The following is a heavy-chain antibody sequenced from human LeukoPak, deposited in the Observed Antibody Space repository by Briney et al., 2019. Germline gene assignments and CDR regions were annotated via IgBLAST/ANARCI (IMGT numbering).Heavy chain of an antibody. Sequence: GESLKISCKGSGYSFTNYWIGWVRQMPGKGLEWMGIIYPGDSETRYSPSFQGQVTISVDKSISTAYLQWSSLKASDTAMYYCARHGSGRWLPSRQDYWGQGTLVTVSS. CDR2: IYPGDSET. D-gene: IGHD5-24*01. CDR3: ARHGSGRWLPSRQDY. J-gene: IGHJ4*02. V-gene: IGHV5-51*01. CDR1: GYSFTNYW.